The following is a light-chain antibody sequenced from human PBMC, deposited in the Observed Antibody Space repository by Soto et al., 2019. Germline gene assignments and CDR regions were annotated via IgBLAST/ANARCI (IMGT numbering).Light chain of an antibody. J-gene: IGKJ4*01. V-gene: IGKV3-11*01. CDR3: PQRSKWPSRT. CDR2: DAS. Sequence: EIVLTQSPATLSLSPGERATLSCRASQSVSSYLAWNQQKPGQAPRLLIYDASNRATAIPARFSGSGSGTDFTLTTSSLEHEAFAVYYCPQRSKWPSRTFGGGTKVEIK. CDR1: QSVSSY.